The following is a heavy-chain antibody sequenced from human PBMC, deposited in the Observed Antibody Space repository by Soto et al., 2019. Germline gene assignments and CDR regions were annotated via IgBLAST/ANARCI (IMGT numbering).Heavy chain of an antibody. V-gene: IGHV3-30*18. CDR1: GFRFSDYG. Sequence: QVQLAESGGGVVQPGGSLRLSCVGSGFRFSDYGMHWVRQAPGKGLEWVAMMSFDGTYKYYADSVKGRFIISRDNSKNTLYLQMNSLRAEDTAVYYCAKDRRDGEYNSGYDFWGQGTLVTVSS. CDR2: MSFDGTYK. CDR3: AKDRRDGEYNSGYDF. J-gene: IGHJ4*02. D-gene: IGHD4-17*01.